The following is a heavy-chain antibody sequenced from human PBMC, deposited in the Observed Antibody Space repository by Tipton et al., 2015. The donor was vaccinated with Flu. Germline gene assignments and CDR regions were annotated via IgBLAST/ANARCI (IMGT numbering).Heavy chain of an antibody. CDR3: ARDRPHYYGVGYYYGMDV. CDR1: GGSVSSGSYY. CDR2: IYYSGST. Sequence: TLSLTCTVSGGSVSSGSYYWSWIRQPSGKGLEWIGYIYYSGSTNYNPSLKSRVTISVDTSKNQFSLKLSSVTAADTAVYYCARDRPHYYGVGYYYGMDVWGQGTTVTVSS. V-gene: IGHV4-61*01. D-gene: IGHD3-22*01. J-gene: IGHJ6*02.